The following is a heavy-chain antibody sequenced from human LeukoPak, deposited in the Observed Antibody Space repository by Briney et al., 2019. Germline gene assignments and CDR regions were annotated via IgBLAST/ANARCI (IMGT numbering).Heavy chain of an antibody. CDR3: ARATGSDSGWHFDY. CDR2: TSGSRGTT. J-gene: IGHJ4*02. Sequence: GGSLRLSCSASGFTFSIFSINWVRQSPGKGLEWVSYTSGSRGTTYYADSVKGRFTIARDNAKNSLYLQMDSLRAEDTAVYYCARATGSDSGWHFDYWGQGALVTVSS. D-gene: IGHD5-12*01. V-gene: IGHV3-48*04. CDR1: GFTFSIFS.